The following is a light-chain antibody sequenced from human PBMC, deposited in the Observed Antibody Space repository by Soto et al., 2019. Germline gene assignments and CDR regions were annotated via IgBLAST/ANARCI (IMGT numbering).Light chain of an antibody. CDR1: SSNIGNNY. CDR3: GTWDSSLTAGV. V-gene: IGLV1-51*01. Sequence: TQPPSVSAAPGQKVTISCSGGSSNIGNNYVSWYQQLPGTAPKLLIFDDNKRPSGIPDRFSGSKSGTSATLGITELQTGDEADYYCGTWDSSLTAGVFGGGTKLTVL. J-gene: IGLJ2*01. CDR2: DDN.